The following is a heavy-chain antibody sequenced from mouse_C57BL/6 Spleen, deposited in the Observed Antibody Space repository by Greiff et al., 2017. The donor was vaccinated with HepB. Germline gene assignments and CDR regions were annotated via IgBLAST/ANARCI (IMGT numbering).Heavy chain of an antibody. CDR2: INYDGSST. J-gene: IGHJ2*01. Sequence: EVQLVESEGGLVQPGSSMKLSCTASGFTFSDYYMAWVRQVPEKGLEWVANINYDGSSTYYLDSLKSRFIISKDNAKNILYLQMSSLKSEDTSTYYCARDRGYYVYFDYWGKVTTLTVSS. V-gene: IGHV5-16*01. D-gene: IGHD2-3*01. CDR1: GFTFSDYY. CDR3: ARDRGYYVYFDY.